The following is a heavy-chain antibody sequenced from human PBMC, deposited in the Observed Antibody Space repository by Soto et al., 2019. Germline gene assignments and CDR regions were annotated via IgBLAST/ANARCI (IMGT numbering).Heavy chain of an antibody. CDR3: ARPQFSSPNYYMDV. J-gene: IGHJ6*03. D-gene: IGHD6-6*01. CDR1: GFTLSSYW. CDR2: INADGGTT. Sequence: EVQLVESGGGLVQPGGXLTXXCVXSGFTLSSYWMHWXRQAPGXGXXWVARINADGGTTYYVDSVRGRFXAXXXXXXXXXXXXXXXXXADDTAVYYCARPQFSSPNYYMDVWGKGTAVTVXS. V-gene: IGHV3-74*01.